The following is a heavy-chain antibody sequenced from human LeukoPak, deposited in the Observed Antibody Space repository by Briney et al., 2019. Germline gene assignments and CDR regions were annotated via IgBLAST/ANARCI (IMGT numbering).Heavy chain of an antibody. CDR2: ISYDGGNK. V-gene: IGHV3-30*04. Sequence: GGSLRLSCAASGFTFSSYAMHWVRQAPGKWLEWVAVISYDGGNKYYADSVKGRFTISRDNSKNTLYLQMNSLRGEDTAVYYCARVHDYGGNSAGYWGQGTLVTVSS. CDR3: ARVHDYGGNSAGY. CDR1: GFTFSSYA. D-gene: IGHD4-23*01. J-gene: IGHJ4*02.